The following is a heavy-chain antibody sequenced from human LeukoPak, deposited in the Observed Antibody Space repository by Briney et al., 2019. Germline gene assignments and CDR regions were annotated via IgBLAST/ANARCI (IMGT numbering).Heavy chain of an antibody. Sequence: SETLSLTCTVSGGSISSYHWSWIRQPPGKGLEWIGYIYYSGSTNYNPSLKSRVTISVDTSKKQFSLKLSSVTAADTAVYYCARSSYYYGADAFDIWGQGTMVTVSS. J-gene: IGHJ3*02. V-gene: IGHV4-59*01. D-gene: IGHD3-10*01. CDR3: ARSSYYYGADAFDI. CDR2: IYYSGST. CDR1: GGSISSYH.